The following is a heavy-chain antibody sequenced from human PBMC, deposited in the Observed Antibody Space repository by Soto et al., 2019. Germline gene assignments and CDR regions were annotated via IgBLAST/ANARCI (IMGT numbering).Heavy chain of an antibody. CDR3: ASSYDGSGSYQRYYYYYGMDV. CDR2: IYYSGST. J-gene: IGHJ6*02. Sequence: PSETLSLTCTVSGGSISSYYWSWIRQPPGKGLEWIWYIYYSGSTNYNPSLKSRVTISVDTSKNQFSLKLSSVTAADTAVYYCASSYDGSGSYQRYYYYYGMDVGGQGTTVTVSS. V-gene: IGHV4-59*01. CDR1: GGSISSYY. D-gene: IGHD3-10*01.